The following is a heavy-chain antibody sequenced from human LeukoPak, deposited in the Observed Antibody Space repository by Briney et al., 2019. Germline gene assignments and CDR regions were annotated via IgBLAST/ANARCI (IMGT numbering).Heavy chain of an antibody. J-gene: IGHJ4*01. CDR1: GGSISRSDYY. Sequence: SETLSLTCTVSGGSISRSDYYWGWIRQPPGKGLEWIGSVYYSGRTYYSPSLKSQVTISVDTSKNQFSLKVSSVTAADTAVYFCARAIGFDDSGRYYPDYWGQGTLVSVSS. CDR2: VYYSGRT. V-gene: IGHV4-39*01. D-gene: IGHD3-10*01. CDR3: ARAIGFDDSGRYYPDY.